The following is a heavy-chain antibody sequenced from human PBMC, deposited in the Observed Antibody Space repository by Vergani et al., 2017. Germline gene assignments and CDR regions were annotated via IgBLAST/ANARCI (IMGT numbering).Heavy chain of an antibody. Sequence: EVQLVESGGGLVQPGRSLRLSCAASEFTFDDYAMHWVRQAPGKGLEWVSGISWNSGSIGYADSVKGRFTISRDNAKNSLYLQMNSLRAEDTALYYCAKDTVGSIAAAADYGMDVWGQGTTVTVSS. CDR1: EFTFDDYA. CDR2: ISWNSGSI. J-gene: IGHJ6*02. V-gene: IGHV3-9*01. CDR3: AKDTVGSIAAAADYGMDV. D-gene: IGHD6-13*01.